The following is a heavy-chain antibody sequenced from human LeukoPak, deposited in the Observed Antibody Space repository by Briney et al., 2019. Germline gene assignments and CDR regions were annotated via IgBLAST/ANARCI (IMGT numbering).Heavy chain of an antibody. Sequence: PSETLSRTCTVSGGSISSGGYYWSWIRQHPGKGLEWIGYIYYSGSTYYNPSLKSRVTISVDTSKNQFSLKLSSVTAADTAVYYCARXKTGTXXXFDPWGQGTLVTVSS. J-gene: IGHJ5*02. CDR3: ARXKTGTXXXFDP. CDR1: GGSISSGGYY. CDR2: IYYSGST. V-gene: IGHV4-31*03. D-gene: IGHD3-9*01.